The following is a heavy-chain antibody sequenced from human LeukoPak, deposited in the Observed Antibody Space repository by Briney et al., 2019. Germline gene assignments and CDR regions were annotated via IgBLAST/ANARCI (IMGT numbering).Heavy chain of an antibody. V-gene: IGHV1-69*04. J-gene: IGHJ5*02. CDR2: IIPILGTA. CDR3: ARDLSVTYSRFDP. D-gene: IGHD4-23*01. Sequence: ASVKVSCKASGGTFSSYAISWVRQAPGQGLEWMGRIIPILGTANYAQKFQGRVTITADKSTSTAYMELSSLRSEDTAVYYCARDLSVTYSRFDPWGQGTLVTVSS. CDR1: GGTFSSYA.